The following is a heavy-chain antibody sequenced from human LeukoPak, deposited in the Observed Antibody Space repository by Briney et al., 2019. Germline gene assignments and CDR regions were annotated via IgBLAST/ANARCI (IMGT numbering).Heavy chain of an antibody. D-gene: IGHD2-15*01. Sequence: ASVKVSCKASGYTFTGYYMHWVRQAPGQGLEWMGWINPNSGGTNYAQKFQGRVTMTRDTSISTAYMELSRLRSDDTAVYYCARDTVRYCSGGSCYSWDYWGQGTLVTVSS. CDR1: GYTFTGYY. V-gene: IGHV1-2*02. CDR2: INPNSGGT. CDR3: ARDTVRYCSGGSCYSWDY. J-gene: IGHJ4*02.